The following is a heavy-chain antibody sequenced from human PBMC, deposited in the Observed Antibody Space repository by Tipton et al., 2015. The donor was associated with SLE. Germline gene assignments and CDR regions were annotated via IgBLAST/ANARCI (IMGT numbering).Heavy chain of an antibody. CDR1: GGSISSSSSY. D-gene: IGHD3-10*01. J-gene: IGHJ4*01. V-gene: IGHV4-39*07. CDR2: FYYSGNT. CDR3: ARGAKERITLVRVRPYYFDY. Sequence: TLSLTCTVSGGSISSSSSYWGWIRQPPGKGLEWIGNFYYSGNTYYNPSLKSRVTISVDSSKNQFSLKLTSVTAADTSVYYCARGAKERITLVRVRPYYFDYWGQGSLVTVSS.